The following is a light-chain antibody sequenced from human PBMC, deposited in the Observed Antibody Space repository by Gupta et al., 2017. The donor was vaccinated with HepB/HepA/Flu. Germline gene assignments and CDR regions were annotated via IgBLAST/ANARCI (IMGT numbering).Light chain of an antibody. J-gene: IGKJ1*01. V-gene: IGKV3-20*01. CDR2: GAS. CDR1: QSVSNTY. CDR3: QQHGSSPWT. Sequence: EIVLTQSPGTLSLSPGERATLYCRASQSVSNTYLAWYQQKPGQAPRLLIYGASSRATGIPDRFSGSGSGTDFTLTISRLEPEDFAVYYCQQHGSSPWTFGQGTKVEIK.